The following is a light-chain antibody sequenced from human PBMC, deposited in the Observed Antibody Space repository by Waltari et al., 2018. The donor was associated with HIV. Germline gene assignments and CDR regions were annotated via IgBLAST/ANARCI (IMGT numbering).Light chain of an antibody. CDR1: QSVRSY. CDR3: QHRSEWPT. V-gene: IGKV3-11*01. J-gene: IGKJ1*01. Sequence: EIVLTQSPATLSLSPGDRATLSCRASQSVRSYLAWFQQKPGQAPRLLNYDASYRATGIPARCSGSGSGTDFTLTISGREPEDFAIYYCQHRSEWPTFGLGTRVEIK. CDR2: DAS.